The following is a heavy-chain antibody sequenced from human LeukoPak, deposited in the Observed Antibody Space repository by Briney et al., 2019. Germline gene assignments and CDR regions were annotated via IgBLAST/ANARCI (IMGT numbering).Heavy chain of an antibody. Sequence: SETLSLTCTVSGGSISSSSYYWGWIRQPPGKGLEWIGSIYYSGSTYYNPSLKSRVTIFVDTSKNLFSLKLSSVTAADTAVYYCVRVYGGYFDYWGQGTLVTVSS. D-gene: IGHD5/OR15-5a*01. CDR1: GGSISSSSYY. CDR3: VRVYGGYFDY. CDR2: IYYSGST. J-gene: IGHJ4*02. V-gene: IGHV4-39*01.